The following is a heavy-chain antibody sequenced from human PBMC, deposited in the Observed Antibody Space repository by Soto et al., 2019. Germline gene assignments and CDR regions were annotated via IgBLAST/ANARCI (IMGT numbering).Heavy chain of an antibody. J-gene: IGHJ4*02. CDR2: ISSSGNTI. V-gene: IGHV3-11*01. Sequence: KPGGSLRLSCAASGFTFSDNYMSWIRQAPGKGLEWVSYISSSGNTIYYADSVKGRFTISRDNAKNSLYLQMNSLRAEDTAVYYCATCGSGWFFDYWGQGTLVTVSS. CDR3: ATCGSGWFFDY. D-gene: IGHD6-19*01. CDR1: GFTFSDNY.